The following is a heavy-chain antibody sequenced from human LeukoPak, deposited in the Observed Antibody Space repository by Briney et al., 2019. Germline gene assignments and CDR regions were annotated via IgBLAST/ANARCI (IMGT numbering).Heavy chain of an antibody. D-gene: IGHD2-2*01. J-gene: IGHJ6*02. CDR2: MNPNSGNT. CDR1: GYTFTSYD. V-gene: IGHV1-8*01. Sequence: GASVKVSCKASGYTFTSYDINWVRQATGQGLEWMGWMNPNSGNTGYAQKFQGRVTMTRNTSISTAYMELSSLRSEDTAVYYCARGQYCSSTSCSLGMDVWGQGTTVTVSS. CDR3: ARGQYCSSTSCSLGMDV.